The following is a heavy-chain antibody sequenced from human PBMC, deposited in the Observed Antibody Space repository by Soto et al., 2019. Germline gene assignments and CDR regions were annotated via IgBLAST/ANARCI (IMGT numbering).Heavy chain of an antibody. Sequence: ASVKVSCKASGGSFGKSAINWVRQTPGQGLEWLGGFIPVYRTLNYAQKFQGRVTITADESTGTAYMTLSSLASDDTAVYYCAAGFFWVVYLAVGSWGKGTRVGVST. J-gene: IGHJ4*02. CDR3: AAGFFWVVYLAVGS. CDR1: GGSFGKSA. CDR2: FIPVYRTL. D-gene: IGHD2-8*02. V-gene: IGHV1-69*13.